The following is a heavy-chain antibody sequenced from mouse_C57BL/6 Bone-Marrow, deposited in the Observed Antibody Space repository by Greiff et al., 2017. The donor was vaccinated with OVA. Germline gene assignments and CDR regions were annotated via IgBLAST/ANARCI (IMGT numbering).Heavy chain of an antibody. J-gene: IGHJ2*01. CDR2: IDPENGDT. CDR3: TTYRY. CDR1: GFNFKDYY. Sequence: EVQLLESGAELVRPGASVKLSCTASGFNFKDYYMHWVKERPEQGLEWIGWIDPENGDTEYASKFQGKATITADTSSKTVYLHLSSLTSEDTAVYYCTTYRYWGQGTTLTVSS. V-gene: IGHV14-4*01.